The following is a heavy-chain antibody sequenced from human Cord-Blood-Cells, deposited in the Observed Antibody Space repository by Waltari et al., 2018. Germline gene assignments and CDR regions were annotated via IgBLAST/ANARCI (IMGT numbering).Heavy chain of an antibody. J-gene: IGHJ6*02. CDR3: ARGGGDSYYYYGMDV. CDR2: MNHKIGNT. V-gene: IGHV1-8*01. D-gene: IGHD2-21*02. CDR1: GYTFTSYD. Sequence: QVQLVQSGAAVKKPGASVTVSCKASGYTFTSYDINWVRQATGQGLEWMGWMNHKIGNTGDSQKFQGRVAMTRNTCISTAYMELSSLRSEDTAVYYCARGGGDSYYYYGMDVWGQGTTVTVSS.